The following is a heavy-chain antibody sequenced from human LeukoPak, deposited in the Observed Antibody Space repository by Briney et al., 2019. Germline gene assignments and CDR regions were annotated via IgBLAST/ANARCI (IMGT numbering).Heavy chain of an antibody. CDR1: GFTFFSYT. V-gene: IGHV3-21*01. Sequence: GGSLRLSCAASGFTFFSYTMNWVRQAPGKGLEWVSSISSSSSYIYYADSVKGRFTISRDNAKNSLYLQMNSLRAEDTAVYYCARERGTRWLNTNLDYWGQGTLVTVSS. CDR2: ISSSSSYI. CDR3: ARERGTRWLNTNLDY. D-gene: IGHD5-12*01. J-gene: IGHJ4*02.